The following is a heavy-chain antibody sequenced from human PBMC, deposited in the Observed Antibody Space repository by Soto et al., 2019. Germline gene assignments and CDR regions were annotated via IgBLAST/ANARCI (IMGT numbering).Heavy chain of an antibody. J-gene: IGHJ6*02. V-gene: IGHV3-30-3*01. CDR3: ARVIVVVPAAIRDYGMDV. CDR2: ISYDGSNK. D-gene: IGHD2-2*01. CDR1: GFTFSSYA. Sequence: PGGSLSLSCAASGFTFSSYAMHWVRQAPGKGLEWVAVISYDGSNKYYADSVKGRFTISRDNSKNTLYLQMNSLRAKDTAVYYCARVIVVVPAAIRDYGMDVWGQGTTVTVSS.